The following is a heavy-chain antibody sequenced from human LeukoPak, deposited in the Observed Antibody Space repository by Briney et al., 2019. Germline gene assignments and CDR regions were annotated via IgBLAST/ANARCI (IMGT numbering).Heavy chain of an antibody. V-gene: IGHV3-33*01. J-gene: IGHJ4*02. D-gene: IGHD6-13*01. CDR1: GFTFGSYG. CDR2: IRFDGSNE. Sequence: PVKSLRLSCAASGFTFGSYGMHWVRQAPGKGLELVANIRFDGSNEYYADSVKGRFTISRDNSKNTLYLQMNSLTGEDTAVYYCARDRERAADLGYWGQGTLVTVST. CDR3: ARDRERAADLGY.